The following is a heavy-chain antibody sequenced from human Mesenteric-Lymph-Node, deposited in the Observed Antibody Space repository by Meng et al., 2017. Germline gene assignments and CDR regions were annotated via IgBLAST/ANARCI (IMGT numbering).Heavy chain of an antibody. Sequence: QGQLQESGPGLVRPSETLSLTCHVSGGSVSSGSYYWSWIRQPPGKGLEWIGYIYYSGSTNYNPSLKSRVTISVDTSKNQFSLKLSSVTAADTAVYYCARDLYYDSSGYPTWGQGTLVTVSS. CDR1: GGSVSSGSYY. CDR3: ARDLYYDSSGYPT. J-gene: IGHJ5*02. D-gene: IGHD3-22*01. CDR2: IYYSGST. V-gene: IGHV4-61*01.